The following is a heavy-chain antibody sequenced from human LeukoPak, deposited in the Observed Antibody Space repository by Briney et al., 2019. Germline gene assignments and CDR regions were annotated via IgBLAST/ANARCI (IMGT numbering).Heavy chain of an antibody. CDR1: GGSISSSSYY. D-gene: IGHD1-7*01. CDR3: ARNWNYMMGWFDP. CDR2: IYYSGST. V-gene: IGHV4-39*07. J-gene: IGHJ5*02. Sequence: ASETLSLTCTVSGGSISSSSYYWGWIRQPPGKGLEWIGSIYYSGSTYYNPSLKSRVIISIDTSKNQFSLKLSSVTAADTAVYYCARNWNYMMGWFDPWGQGTVVTVSS.